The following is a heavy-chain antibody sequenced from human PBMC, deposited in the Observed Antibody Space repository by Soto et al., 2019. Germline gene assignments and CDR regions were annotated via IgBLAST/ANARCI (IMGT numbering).Heavy chain of an antibody. CDR2: MNPNSGNT. Sequence: QVQLVQSGAKVKKPGASVKVSCKAPGYTFTSYDINWVRQATGRGLEWMGWMNPNSGNTGYAQKCQGRVTMTRNTSISTAYMELSSLRSEDTAVYYCARGINYYDSGDDAFDIWGQGTMVTVSS. CDR3: ARGINYYDSGDDAFDI. D-gene: IGHD3-10*01. V-gene: IGHV1-8*01. J-gene: IGHJ3*02. CDR1: GYTFTSYD.